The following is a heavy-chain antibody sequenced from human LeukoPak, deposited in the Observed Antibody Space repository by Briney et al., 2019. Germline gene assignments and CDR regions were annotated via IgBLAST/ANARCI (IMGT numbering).Heavy chain of an antibody. CDR1: GVSFSSSG. V-gene: IGHV3-48*04. CDR2: ISQTGNTI. D-gene: IGHD3-22*01. CDR3: ARPTYYYDSSGYYTLDY. J-gene: IGHJ4*02. Sequence: PGGSLRLSCGASGVSFSSSGMNWVRQAPGEGLEWISYISQTGNTIYYADSVRGRFSVSKDNAENSLYLQMNSLRAEDTAVYYCARPTYYYDSSGYYTLDYWGQGTLVTVSS.